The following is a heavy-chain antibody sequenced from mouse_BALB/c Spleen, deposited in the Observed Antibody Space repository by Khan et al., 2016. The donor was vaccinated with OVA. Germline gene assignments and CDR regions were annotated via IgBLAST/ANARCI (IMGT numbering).Heavy chain of an antibody. CDR3: ARSTYRYAFAY. CDR2: LLYSGST. CDR1: GDSITSGY. V-gene: IGHV3-8*02. J-gene: IGHJ3*01. Sequence: EVQLQESGPSLVKPSQTLSLTCSVTGDSITSGYWCWIRKFPGNKLEYMGYLLYSGSTYYNPSLISRISITRHTSQHQYFLQLNSVTTEDTATYYCARSTYRYAFAYWGQGTLVTVSA. D-gene: IGHD2-14*01.